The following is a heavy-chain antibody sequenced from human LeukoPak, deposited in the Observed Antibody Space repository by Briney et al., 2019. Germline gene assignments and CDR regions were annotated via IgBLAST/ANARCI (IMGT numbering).Heavy chain of an antibody. CDR2: ISYDGSNK. V-gene: IGHV3-30-3*01. Sequence: PGGSLRLSCAASGFTFSSYAMHWVRQAPGKGLEWVAVISYDGSNKYYADSVKGRLTISRDNAKNTLYLQMNSLRAEDTAVYYCARGGYHAYYLDYWGQGSLVTVSS. CDR3: ARGGYHAYYLDY. D-gene: IGHD5-18*01. J-gene: IGHJ4*02. CDR1: GFTFSSYA.